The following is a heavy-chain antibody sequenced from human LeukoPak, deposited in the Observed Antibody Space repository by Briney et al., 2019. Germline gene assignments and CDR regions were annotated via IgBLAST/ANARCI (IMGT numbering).Heavy chain of an antibody. CDR1: GFSFSNSA. J-gene: IGHJ3*01. CDR2: VSDISSIT. D-gene: IGHD1-1*01. CDR3: AKREKYDNSALQAFDV. V-gene: IGHV3-23*01. Sequence: GGSLRLSCAASGFSFSNSAMSWVRQAPGKGLEWVSTVSDISSITYYADSLKGRFTISRDNSKNTVYLQMSSLRGEDTALYFCAKREKYDNSALQAFDVWGQGTMVTVSS.